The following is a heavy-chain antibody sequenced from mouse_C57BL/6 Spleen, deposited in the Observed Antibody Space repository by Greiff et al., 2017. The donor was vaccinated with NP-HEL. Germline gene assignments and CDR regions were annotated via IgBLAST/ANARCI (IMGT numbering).Heavy chain of an antibody. V-gene: IGHV5-17*01. CDR2: ISSGSSTI. D-gene: IGHD1-1*01. J-gene: IGHJ4*01. CDR3: ARKDYAKAMDY. Sequence: VQGVESGGGLVKPGGSLKLSCAASGFTFSDYGMHWVRQAPEKGLEWVAYISSGSSTIYYADTVKGRFTISRDNARNTLFLQMTSLRSEDTAMYYCARKDYAKAMDYWGQGTSVTVSS. CDR1: GFTFSDYG.